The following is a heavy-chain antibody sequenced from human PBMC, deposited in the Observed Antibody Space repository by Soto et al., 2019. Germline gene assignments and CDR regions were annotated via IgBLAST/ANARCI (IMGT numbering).Heavy chain of an antibody. Sequence: QVHLEQSGAEVKKTESAVKVSCRASSDTFAGYAINWVRQAPGQGLEWMGGINPLFGTSKYAQKFQGRVSITADKSTSTAYMEPRSLRYEDTGLYFCASREAASDDAAFETWGQGTLVTVSS. CDR1: SDTFAGYA. J-gene: IGHJ3*02. D-gene: IGHD6-13*01. CDR3: ASREAASDDAAFET. CDR2: INPLFGTS. V-gene: IGHV1-69*06.